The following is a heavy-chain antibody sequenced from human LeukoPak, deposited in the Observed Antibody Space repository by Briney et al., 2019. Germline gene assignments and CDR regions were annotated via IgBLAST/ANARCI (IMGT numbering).Heavy chain of an antibody. J-gene: IGHJ4*02. CDR1: GFTFSNYP. V-gene: IGHV3-64*01. CDR3: ARDSSFAAFNFFEL. Sequence: GGSLRLSCAASGFTFSNYPMHWVRQAPGKGLEYVSDITSDGSTKYYENSVKGRFPISRDNSKNTLYFHMGCMRAEDMAVYYCARDSSFAAFNFFELGGKGTPVSVSP. CDR2: ITSDGSTK. D-gene: IGHD3-3*01.